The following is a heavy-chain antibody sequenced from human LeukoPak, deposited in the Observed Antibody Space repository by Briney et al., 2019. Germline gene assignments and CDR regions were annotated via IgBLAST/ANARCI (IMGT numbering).Heavy chain of an antibody. CDR1: GGSISSYY. V-gene: IGHV4-59*01. D-gene: IGHD3-3*01. CDR3: ARTTYYDFWSGYFFDY. Sequence: SETLSLTCTVSGGSISSYYWSWIRQPPGKGLEWIGYIYYSGSTNYNPSLKSRVTISVDTPKNQFSLKLSPVTAADTAVYYCARTTYYDFWSGYFFDYWGQGTLVTVSS. J-gene: IGHJ4*02. CDR2: IYYSGST.